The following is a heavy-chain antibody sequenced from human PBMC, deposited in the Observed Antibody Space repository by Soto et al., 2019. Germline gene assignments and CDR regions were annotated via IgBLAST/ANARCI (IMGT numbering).Heavy chain of an antibody. CDR2: INHSGST. CDR1: GGSISSGDYY. CDR3: AMCCEVGAAGIHYYYYYGMDV. J-gene: IGHJ6*04. Sequence: SETLSLTCTVSGGSISSGDYYWSWIRQPPGKGLEWIGEINHSGSTNYNPSLKSRVTISVDTSKNQFSLKLSSVTAADTAVYYCAMCCEVGAAGIHYYYYYGMDVWGKGTTVTVSS. D-gene: IGHD6-25*01. V-gene: IGHV4-39*07.